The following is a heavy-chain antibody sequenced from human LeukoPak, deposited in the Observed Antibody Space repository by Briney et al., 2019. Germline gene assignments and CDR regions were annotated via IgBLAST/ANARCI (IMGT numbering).Heavy chain of an antibody. Sequence: PSETLSLTCTVSGGSISSYYWSWIRQPPGKGLEWIGYIYYSGSTNYNPSLKSRVTISVDTSKNQFSLKLSSVTAADTAVYYCARVILVRGYNWFDPWGQGTLVTVSS. J-gene: IGHJ5*02. CDR3: ARVILVRGYNWFDP. CDR1: GGSISSYY. D-gene: IGHD3-10*01. CDR2: IYYSGST. V-gene: IGHV4-59*01.